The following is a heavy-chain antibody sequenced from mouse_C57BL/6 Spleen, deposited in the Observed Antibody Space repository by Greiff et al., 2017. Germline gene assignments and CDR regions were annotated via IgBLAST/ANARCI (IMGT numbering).Heavy chain of an antibody. CDR1: GYTFTSYW. CDR3: ARGRVYFDY. Sequence: QVQLQQPGAELVKPGASVKMSCKASGYTFTSYWITWMKQRPGQGLEWIGDIYPGSGSTNYNEKLKSKATLTVDTSSSTAYMQPSSLTSEDSAVYYCARGRVYFDYWGQGTTLTVSS. J-gene: IGHJ2*01. V-gene: IGHV1-55*01. CDR2: IYPGSGST.